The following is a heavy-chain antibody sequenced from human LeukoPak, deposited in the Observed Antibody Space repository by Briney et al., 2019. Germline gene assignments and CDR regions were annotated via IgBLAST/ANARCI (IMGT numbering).Heavy chain of an antibody. Sequence: KPSETLSLTCTVSGGSISSYYWSWIRQPAGKGLEWIGRIYTSGSTNYNPSLKSRVTMSVDTSKNQFSLKLSSVTAADTAVYYCARDPGIAARPGDAFDIWGQGTMVTVSS. V-gene: IGHV4-4*07. J-gene: IGHJ3*02. CDR2: IYTSGST. CDR1: GGSISSYY. CDR3: ARDPGIAARPGDAFDI. D-gene: IGHD6-6*01.